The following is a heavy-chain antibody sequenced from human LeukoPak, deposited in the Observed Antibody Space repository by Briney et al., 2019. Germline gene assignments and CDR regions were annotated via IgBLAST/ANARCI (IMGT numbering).Heavy chain of an antibody. CDR3: ARDLDYYGSGSVFGY. CDR1: GGTFSSYA. CDR2: IIPIFGTA. J-gene: IGHJ4*02. Sequence: ASVKVSCKASGGTFSSYAISWVRQAPGQGLEWVGRIIPIFGTANYAQKFQGRVTITTDESTSTAYMELSSLRSEDTAVYYCARDLDYYGSGSVFGYWGQGTLVTVSS. V-gene: IGHV1-69*05. D-gene: IGHD3-10*01.